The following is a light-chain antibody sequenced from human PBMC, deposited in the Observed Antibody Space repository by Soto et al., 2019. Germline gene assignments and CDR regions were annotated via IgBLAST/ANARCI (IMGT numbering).Light chain of an antibody. Sequence: VLAQSPIHMSLSPGERSTLSCRASRSVNMRLAWYQQKPGQTPRLLIYDASTRRTGIPTRFSGSGSGTDFTLTISSLQSEDFAVYYCQQYNNSPLTFGQGTKVDIK. CDR1: RSVNMR. V-gene: IGKV3-15*01. J-gene: IGKJ1*01. CDR3: QQYNNSPLT. CDR2: DAS.